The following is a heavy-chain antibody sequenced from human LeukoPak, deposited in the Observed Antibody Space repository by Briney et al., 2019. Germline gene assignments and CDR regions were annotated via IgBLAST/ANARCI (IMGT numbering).Heavy chain of an antibody. J-gene: IGHJ4*02. CDR1: GFTFSDYW. Sequence: GGSLRLSCAASGFTFSDYWIHWVRQAPGKGLVWVSRINTDGSITNYADSVKGRFSISRDNAKNTLYLQMSSLRAEDTAVSYCARDRGPRTGFMVREAYDYWGQGTLVTVSS. V-gene: IGHV3-74*01. D-gene: IGHD3-10*01. CDR3: ARDRGPRTGFMVREAYDY. CDR2: INTDGSIT.